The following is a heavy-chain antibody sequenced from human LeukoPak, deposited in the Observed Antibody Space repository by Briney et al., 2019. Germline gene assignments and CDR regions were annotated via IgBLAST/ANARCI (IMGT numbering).Heavy chain of an antibody. D-gene: IGHD4-11*01. V-gene: IGHV3-66*01. CDR3: ARAVTTGYFDL. CDR1: GFTVRDNY. CDR2: IYSGGNT. Sequence: GGSLRLSCAASGFTVRDNYMSWVRQAPGKGLEWVSLIYSGGNTFYPDSVRGRFTISRGDSKNTLSLQMNSLRAEDTAVYYCARAVTTGYFDLWGRGTLVTVSS. J-gene: IGHJ2*01.